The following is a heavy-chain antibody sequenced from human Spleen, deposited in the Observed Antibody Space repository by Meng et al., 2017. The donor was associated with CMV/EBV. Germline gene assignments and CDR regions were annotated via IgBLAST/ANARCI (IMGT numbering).Heavy chain of an antibody. CDR1: GFTFSSYA. D-gene: IGHD2-2*01. CDR3: AGYCSSTSCPFGY. J-gene: IGHJ4*02. V-gene: IGHV3-23*03. Sequence: CAASGFTFSSYAMRWVRQAPGKGLEWVSVIYSGGSSTYYADSVKGRFTISRDNSKNTLYLQMNSLRAEDTAVYYCAGYCSSTSCPFGYWGQGTLVTVSS. CDR2: IYSGGSST.